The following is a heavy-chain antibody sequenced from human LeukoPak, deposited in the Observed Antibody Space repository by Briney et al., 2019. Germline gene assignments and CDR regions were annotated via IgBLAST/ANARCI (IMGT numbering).Heavy chain of an antibody. CDR2: INTNTGNP. CDR3: ARDTRSRGYSYGLVYWFDP. CDR1: GYTFTSYA. D-gene: IGHD5-18*01. Sequence: GASVKVSCKASGYTFTSYAMNWVRQAPGQGLEWMGWINTNTGNPTYAQGFTGRFVFSLDTSVSTAYLQISSLKAEDTAVYYCARDTRSRGYSYGLVYWFDPWGQGTLVTVSS. J-gene: IGHJ5*02. V-gene: IGHV7-4-1*02.